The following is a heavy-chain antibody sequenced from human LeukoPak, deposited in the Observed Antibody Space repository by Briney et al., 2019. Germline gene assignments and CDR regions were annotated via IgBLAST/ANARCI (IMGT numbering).Heavy chain of an antibody. V-gene: IGHV1-18*01. Sequence: ASVKVSYKASGYTFTSYGISWVRQAPGQGLEWMGWISAYNGNTNYAQKLQGRVTMTTDTSTSTAYMELRSLRSDDTAVYYCARYCSSTSCYPYYGMDVWGQGTTVTVSS. CDR1: GYTFTSYG. CDR2: ISAYNGNT. D-gene: IGHD2-2*01. CDR3: ARYCSSTSCYPYYGMDV. J-gene: IGHJ6*02.